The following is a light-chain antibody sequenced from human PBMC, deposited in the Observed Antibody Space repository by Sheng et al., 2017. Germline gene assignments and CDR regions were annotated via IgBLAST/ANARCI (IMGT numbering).Light chain of an antibody. CDR2: AAS. J-gene: IGKJ4*01. Sequence: TQSPGSLSLSPGERATLSCRASQSVSNNYLAWYHQKSGQAPRLLIYAASRRPTGIPDRFSGSGSGTDFTLTISRLEPEDFAVYYCQQYGRSLTFGGGTKVEIK. CDR3: QQYGRSLT. CDR1: QSVSNNY. V-gene: IGKV3-20*01.